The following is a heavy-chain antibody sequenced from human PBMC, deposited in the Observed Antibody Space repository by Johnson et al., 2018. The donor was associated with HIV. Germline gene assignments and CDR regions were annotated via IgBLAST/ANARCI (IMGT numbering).Heavy chain of an antibody. Sequence: QEQLVVSVGGVVQPGGSLRLSCAASGFTFSSYGMHWVRQAPGKGLEWVAFIRYDGSNKYYADSVKGRFTISRDNSKNTLYLQMNSLRAEDTAVYYCAKGDCSGGSCYSFTDAFDIWGQGTMVTVSS. D-gene: IGHD2-15*01. J-gene: IGHJ3*02. CDR2: IRYDGSNK. V-gene: IGHV3-30*02. CDR3: AKGDCSGGSCYSFTDAFDI. CDR1: GFTFSSYG.